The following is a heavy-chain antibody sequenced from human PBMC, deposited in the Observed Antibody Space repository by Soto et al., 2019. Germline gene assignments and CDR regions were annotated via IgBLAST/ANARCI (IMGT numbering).Heavy chain of an antibody. CDR1: GGSFSGYY. V-gene: IGHV4-34*01. J-gene: IGHJ1*01. CDR3: ARGPSPVVATVRDDAEYFQH. CDR2: INHSGST. Sequence: QVQLQQWGAGLLKPSETLSLTCAVYGGSFSGYYWTWIRQPPGKGLEWIGEINHSGSTNYNPALKIRVTISVDTSKIQFSLKVSSMTAADTVVYYCARGPSPVVATVRDDAEYFQHWGQGILVTGFS. D-gene: IGHD5-12*01.